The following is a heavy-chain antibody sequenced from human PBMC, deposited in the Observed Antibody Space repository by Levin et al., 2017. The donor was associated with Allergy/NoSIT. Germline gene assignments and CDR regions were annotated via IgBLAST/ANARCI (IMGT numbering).Heavy chain of an antibody. J-gene: IGHJ4*02. CDR2: INGGGVST. Sequence: GGSLRLSCAASGFTFSTYAMSWVRQAPGKGLEWVSGINGGGVSTYYADSVQGRFTITRDNSKNTVYLQMNSLRAEDTAVYYCAKGVSRWYFLFDYWGQGTLVTVSS. CDR3: AKGVSRWYFLFDY. CDR1: GFTFSTYA. D-gene: IGHD6-13*01. V-gene: IGHV3-23*01.